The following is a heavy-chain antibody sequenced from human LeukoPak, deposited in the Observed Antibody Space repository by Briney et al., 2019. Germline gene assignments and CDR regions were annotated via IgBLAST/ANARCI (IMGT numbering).Heavy chain of an antibody. Sequence: GGSLRLSCAASGFTFSNYWMSWVRQAPGKGLEWVANIKQDGSEKCYVDSVKGRFTISRDNAKNSLYLQMNSLRSEDTAVYYCAKANDQLLYAPTYYYYGMDVWGQGTTVTVSS. CDR3: AKANDQLLYAPTYYYYGMDV. J-gene: IGHJ6*02. CDR1: GFTFSNYW. D-gene: IGHD2-2*02. CDR2: IKQDGSEK. V-gene: IGHV3-7*03.